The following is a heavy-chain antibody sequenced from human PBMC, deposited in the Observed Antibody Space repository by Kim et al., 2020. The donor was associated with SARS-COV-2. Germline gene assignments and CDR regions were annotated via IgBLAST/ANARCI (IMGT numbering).Heavy chain of an antibody. V-gene: IGHV4-59*01. CDR3: ARSPEDTAMVTPYFDY. J-gene: IGHJ4*02. Sequence: SLKGRVPISVDTSKNQFSLKLSSVTAADTAVYYCARSPEDTAMVTPYFDYWGQGTLVTVSS. D-gene: IGHD5-18*01.